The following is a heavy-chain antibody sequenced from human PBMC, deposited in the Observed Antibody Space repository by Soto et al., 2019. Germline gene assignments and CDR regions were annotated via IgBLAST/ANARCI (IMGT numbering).Heavy chain of an antibody. V-gene: IGHV2-5*01. CDR3: AHRRLEDTFPNYKGLDV. CDR2: VHWNDDT. CDR1: GFSISNTGEG. Sequence: QITLKEAGQTLVKPTHTLTLTCTFSGFSISNTGEGVFWIRQPQGKAPERLALVHWNDDTRSSPSLRPRLTIINDTSRTQVVRSLTNFDPVDTGTYYCAHRRLEDTFPNYKGLDVWGKRTTVIVAS. J-gene: IGHJ6*04.